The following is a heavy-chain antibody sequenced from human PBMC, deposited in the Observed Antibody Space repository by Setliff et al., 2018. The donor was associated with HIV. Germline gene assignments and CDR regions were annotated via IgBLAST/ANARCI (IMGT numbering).Heavy chain of an antibody. D-gene: IGHD6-13*01. J-gene: IGHJ4*02. CDR2: ISYSTGYI. V-gene: IGHV3-21*01. Sequence: KPSETLRLSCAASGFTFSSYTMNWVRQAPGKGLEWVSSISYSTGYIYYADSVKGRFTISRDNAKSSLYLQMNSLRAEDTAVYYCARGVAAAGTDYWGQGTLVTVSS. CDR3: ARGVAAAGTDY. CDR1: GFTFSSYT.